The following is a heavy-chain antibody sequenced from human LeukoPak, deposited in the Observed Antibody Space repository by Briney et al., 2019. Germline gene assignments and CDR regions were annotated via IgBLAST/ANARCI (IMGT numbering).Heavy chain of an antibody. J-gene: IGHJ4*02. V-gene: IGHV3-53*04. D-gene: IGHD2-21*02. CDR1: GFTVSSNY. CDR3: AREVTPGYFDY. CDR2: IYSGGSI. Sequence: GGSLRLSCAASGFTVSSNYMSWVRQAPGTGLEWVSVIYSGGSIYYADSVKGRFTISRHNSKNTLYLQMNSLRAEDTAVYYCAREVTPGYFDYWGQGTLVTVSS.